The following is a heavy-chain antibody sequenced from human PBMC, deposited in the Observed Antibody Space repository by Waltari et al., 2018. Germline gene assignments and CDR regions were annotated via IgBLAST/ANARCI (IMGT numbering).Heavy chain of an antibody. V-gene: IGHV3-74*03. CDR2: MRSDGST. CDR3: ASVRCGGDCSK. D-gene: IGHD2-21*01. Sequence: EVQLVESAGGLVQPGGSLRLSCAVSGFSVSTYWMYWVRQAPGKGVVGVSRMRSDGSTKYADSVKGRFTGSRDDARNTLYLQMNSLRTEDTGLYFCASVRCGGDCSKWGQGTLVTVS. CDR1: GFSVSTYW. J-gene: IGHJ4*02.